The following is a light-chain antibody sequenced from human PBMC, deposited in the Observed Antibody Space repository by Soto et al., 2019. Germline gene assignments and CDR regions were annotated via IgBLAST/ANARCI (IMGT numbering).Light chain of an antibody. J-gene: IGKJ4*01. Sequence: EIVMTQSPATLSVSPGERATLSCRARRSVSSNLAWYQQKPGQAPRLLIYDASIRATGIPARFSGSGSGTELTLTTSSLQSEDSAVYHGKQYNEWHLPFVGGTKVDIX. CDR2: DAS. CDR3: KQYNEWHLP. CDR1: RSVSSN. V-gene: IGKV3-15*01.